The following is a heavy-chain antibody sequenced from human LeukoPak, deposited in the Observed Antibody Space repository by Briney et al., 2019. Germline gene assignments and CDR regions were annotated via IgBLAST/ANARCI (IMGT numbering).Heavy chain of an antibody. Sequence: SETLSLTCTVSGGSISSSTYYWGWIRQPPGKGLEWIGRIYTSGSTNYNPSLKSRVTMSVDTSKNQFSLKLSSVTAADTAVYYCARAYYDFWSGFALAYWGQGTLVTVSS. CDR2: IYTSGST. CDR1: GGSISSSTYY. CDR3: ARAYYDFWSGFALAY. D-gene: IGHD3-3*01. J-gene: IGHJ4*02. V-gene: IGHV4-61*05.